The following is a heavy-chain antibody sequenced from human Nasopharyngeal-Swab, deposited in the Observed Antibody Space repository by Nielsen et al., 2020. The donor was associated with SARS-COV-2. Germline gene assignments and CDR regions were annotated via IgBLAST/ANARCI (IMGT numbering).Heavy chain of an antibody. V-gene: IGHV3-7*01. CDR3: ARVAVARHHDY. Sequence: GGSLRLSCAASGFTFSTYWMSWVRQAPGKGLEWVANIKEDGSEKYYVDSVKGRFTISRDNAKNSLYLQMNSLRAEDTAVYYCARVAVARHHDYWGQGTLVTVSS. D-gene: IGHD1-1*01. J-gene: IGHJ4*02. CDR2: IKEDGSEK. CDR1: GFTFSTYW.